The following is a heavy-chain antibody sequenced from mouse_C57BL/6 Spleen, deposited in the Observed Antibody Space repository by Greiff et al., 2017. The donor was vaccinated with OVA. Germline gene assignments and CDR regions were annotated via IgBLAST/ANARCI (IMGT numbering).Heavy chain of an antibody. CDR2: IYPGSGNT. D-gene: IGHD2-4*01. CDR3: ARGYDYAGGYYFDY. Sequence: VQLQQSGPELVKPGASVKISCKASGYTFTDYYINWVKQRPGQGLEWIGWIYPGSGNTKYNEKFKGKATLTVATSSSTAYMQLSSLASEDSAVYFCARGYDYAGGYYFDYWGQGTTLTVSS. V-gene: IGHV1-84*01. CDR1: GYTFTDYY. J-gene: IGHJ2*01.